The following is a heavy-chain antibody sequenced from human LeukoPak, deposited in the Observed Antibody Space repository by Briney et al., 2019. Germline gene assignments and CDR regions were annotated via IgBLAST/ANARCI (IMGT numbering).Heavy chain of an antibody. J-gene: IGHJ4*02. CDR2: IYYSGST. D-gene: IGHD2-15*01. Sequence: PSETLSLTCTVSGGSISSSSYYWGWIRQPPGKGLEWIGSIYYSGSTYYDPSLKSRVTISVDTSKNQFSLKLSSVTAADTAVYYCAREYGGPAGYWGQGTLVTVSS. V-gene: IGHV4-39*01. CDR3: AREYGGPAGY. CDR1: GGSISSSSYY.